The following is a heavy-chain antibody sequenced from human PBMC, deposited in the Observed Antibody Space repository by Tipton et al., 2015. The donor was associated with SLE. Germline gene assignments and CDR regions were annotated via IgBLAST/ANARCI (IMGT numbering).Heavy chain of an antibody. D-gene: IGHD3-10*01. V-gene: IGHV4-38-2*01. CDR1: GYSISSGYY. J-gene: IGHJ5*02. CDR2: IYHSGST. Sequence: TLSLTCAVSGYSISSGYYWGWIRQPPGKGLEWIGSIYHSGSTYYNPSLKSRVTISVDTSKNQFSLKLGSVTAADTAVYYCARGRGHPNWFDPWDQGTLVTVSS. CDR3: ARGRGHPNWFDP.